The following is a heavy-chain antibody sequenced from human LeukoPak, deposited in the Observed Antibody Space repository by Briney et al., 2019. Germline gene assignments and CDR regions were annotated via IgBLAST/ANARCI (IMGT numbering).Heavy chain of an antibody. V-gene: IGHV1-69*05. CDR1: GGTFISYA. J-gene: IGHJ4*02. CDR3: ARASAGWLQSNPFDY. CDR2: IIPIFANA. D-gene: IGHD5-24*01. Sequence: AAVEVSCKSSGGTFISYAISWGRQAPGQGLECIGGIIPIFANANSAQTFQGSVTITTDQSTSTAYMEMSSLRPEDTAVYYCARASAGWLQSNPFDYWGQGTLVTVSS.